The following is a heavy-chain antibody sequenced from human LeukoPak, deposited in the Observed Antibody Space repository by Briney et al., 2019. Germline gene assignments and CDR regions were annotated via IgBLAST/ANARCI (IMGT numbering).Heavy chain of an antibody. CDR3: ARAADCSSTSCYGIYAFDI. V-gene: IGHV3-7*01. J-gene: IGHJ3*02. CDR2: IKEDGSEK. Sequence: PGGSLRLSCAASGFTFSSYWMSWVRQAPGKGLGWVANIKEDGSEKYYVDSVKGRVTISRDNAKNSLYLQMNSLRAEDTAVYYCARAADCSSTSCYGIYAFDIWGQGTMVTVSS. D-gene: IGHD2-2*01. CDR1: GFTFSSYW.